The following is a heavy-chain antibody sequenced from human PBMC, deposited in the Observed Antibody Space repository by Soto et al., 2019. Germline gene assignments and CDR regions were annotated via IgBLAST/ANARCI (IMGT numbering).Heavy chain of an antibody. CDR2: ISGSGGST. J-gene: IGHJ4*02. V-gene: IGHV3-23*01. Sequence: GGALRLSSAASGFTVSSYAMSWVRWAPGKGLEWVSAISGSGGSTYYADSVKGRFTISRDNSKNTLYLQMNSLRAEDTAVYDCAIPPVAGFDYWGQGTLVTVSS. CDR1: GFTVSSYA. CDR3: AIPPVAGFDY.